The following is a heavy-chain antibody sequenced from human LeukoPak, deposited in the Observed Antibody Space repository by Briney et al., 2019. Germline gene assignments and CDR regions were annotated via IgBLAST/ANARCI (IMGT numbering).Heavy chain of an antibody. J-gene: IGHJ4*02. V-gene: IGHV3-7*01. CDR1: GFTFSSYW. Sequence: SGGSLRLSCAASGFTFSSYWMSWVRQAPGKGLEWVANIKQDGSEKYYVDSVKGRFTISRDNAKNSLYLQMNSLRAEDTAVYYCARGSHYDFWSGRPLDYWGQGTLVTVSS. CDR3: ARGSHYDFWSGRPLDY. CDR2: IKQDGSEK. D-gene: IGHD3-3*01.